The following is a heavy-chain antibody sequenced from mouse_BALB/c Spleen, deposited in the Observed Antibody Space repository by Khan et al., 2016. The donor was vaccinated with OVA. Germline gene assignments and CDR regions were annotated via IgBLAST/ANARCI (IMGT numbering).Heavy chain of an antibody. CDR3: ARGYEFFPY. D-gene: IGHD2-12*01. V-gene: IGHV1-26*01. CDR2: VNPNNGDT. Sequence: VQLKESGPDLVKPGASVKISCKASGYSFTVYYMTWVKQSHGKSPEWIGRVNPNNGDTNYNQNFKGKAILTVDKSSNTAYMELRSLTSEDSAVFYCARGYEFFPYWGQGTLVTGSA. CDR1: GYSFTVYY. J-gene: IGHJ3*01.